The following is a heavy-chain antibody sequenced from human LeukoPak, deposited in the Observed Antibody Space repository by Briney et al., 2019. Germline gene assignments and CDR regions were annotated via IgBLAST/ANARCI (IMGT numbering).Heavy chain of an antibody. CDR3: AREDSSVWNANY. V-gene: IGHV3-33*01. CDR1: GFTFSGHG. J-gene: IGHJ4*02. D-gene: IGHD6-19*01. CDR2: IWYDGSKR. Sequence: PEWSLRLSCVASGFTFSGHGMHWVRQAPGKGLEWEALIWYDGSKRYYADSVKGRFTVSRDDSKNTLYLQMNNLGAEDTAVYYCAREDSSVWNANYWGLGTLVTVSS.